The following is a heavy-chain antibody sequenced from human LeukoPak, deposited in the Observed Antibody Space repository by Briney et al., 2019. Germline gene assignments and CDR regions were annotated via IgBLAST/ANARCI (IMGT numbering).Heavy chain of an antibody. CDR2: IIPIFGTA. D-gene: IGHD3-10*01. CDR3: ARGTMVRGVSLDYYYYYYMDV. V-gene: IGHV1-69*13. Sequence: ASVKVSCKASGYTFTSYGISWVRQAPGQGLEWMGGIIPIFGTANYAQKFQGRVTITADESTSTAYMELSSLRSEDTAVYYCARGTMVRGVSLDYYYYYYMDVWGKGTTVTISS. J-gene: IGHJ6*03. CDR1: GYTFTSYG.